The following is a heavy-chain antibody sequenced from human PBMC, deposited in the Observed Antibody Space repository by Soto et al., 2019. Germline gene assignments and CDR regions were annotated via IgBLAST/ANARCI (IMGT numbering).Heavy chain of an antibody. Sequence: ASVKVSCKASGYTFTSYGICWVRQAPGQGLEWMGWIRAYNGNTNYAQKLQGRVTMTTDTSTSTAYMELRSLRSDDTAVYYCARVWEEDSVVVQAAGVMDLWGKGTTVTVSS. CDR3: ARVWEEDSVVVQAAGVMDL. CDR2: IRAYNGNT. CDR1: GYTFTSYG. V-gene: IGHV1-18*01. D-gene: IGHD2-2*01. J-gene: IGHJ6*03.